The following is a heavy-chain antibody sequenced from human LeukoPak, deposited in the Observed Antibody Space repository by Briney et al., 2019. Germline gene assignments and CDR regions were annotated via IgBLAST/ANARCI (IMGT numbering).Heavy chain of an antibody. CDR1: GFTVSSNY. D-gene: IGHD3-10*02. J-gene: IGHJ6*04. CDR2: IYSGGTT. V-gene: IGHV3-53*01. CDR3: AELGITMIGGV. Sequence: GGSLRLSCAASGFTVSSNYMSWVRQAPGKGLEWVSVIYSGGTTYYADSVKGRFTISRDNAKNSLYLQMNSLRAEDTAVYYCAELGITMIGGVWGKGTTVTISS.